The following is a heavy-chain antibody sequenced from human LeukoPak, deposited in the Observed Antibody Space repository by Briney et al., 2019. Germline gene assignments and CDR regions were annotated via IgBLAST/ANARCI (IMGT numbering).Heavy chain of an antibody. CDR3: ARGHCSTTSCNSRYYFYYMDV. CDR2: MNGGNGNT. D-gene: IGHD2-2*01. Sequence: ASVKVSCTASGYIFTDYAIHWLRQAPGQRPEWMGWMNGGNGNTKYSQKFQGRITLTRDTSASTAYMELSSLRSEDMAVYYCARGHCSTTSCNSRYYFYYMDVWGKGTTVTISS. J-gene: IGHJ6*03. CDR1: GYIFTDYA. V-gene: IGHV1-3*03.